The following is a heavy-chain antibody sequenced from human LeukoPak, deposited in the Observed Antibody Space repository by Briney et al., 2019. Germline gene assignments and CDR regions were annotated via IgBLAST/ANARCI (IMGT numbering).Heavy chain of an antibody. CDR1: GFTFSIFW. V-gene: IGHV3-7*01. D-gene: IGHD3-16*01. CDR2: IKPDGSEK. J-gene: IGHJ4*02. Sequence: PGGSLRLSCAASGFTFSIFWMNLVRQAPGKGLEWVANIKPDGSEKYYVDSVKGRLTISRDNAKNSLYLQMNSLRADDTAVYYCARRGGSPDYWGQGTLVTVSS. CDR3: ARRGGSPDY.